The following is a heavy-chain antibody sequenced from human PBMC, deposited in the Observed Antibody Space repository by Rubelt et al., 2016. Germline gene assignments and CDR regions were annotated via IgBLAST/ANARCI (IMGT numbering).Heavy chain of an antibody. J-gene: IGHJ4*02. CDR2: ISGSGDKT. Sequence: EVQLVESGGGLVQPGGSLRLSCAASGFTFSGYAMTWVRPAPGRGLEWVSAISGSGDKTFYADSDKARNALYLQMNSLRAEDTAWYYCARGGGIAAAGQIDCWAQGTLVTVSS. D-gene: IGHD6-13*01. CDR1: GFTFSGYA. CDR3: ARGGGIAAAGQIDC. V-gene: IGHV3-23*04.